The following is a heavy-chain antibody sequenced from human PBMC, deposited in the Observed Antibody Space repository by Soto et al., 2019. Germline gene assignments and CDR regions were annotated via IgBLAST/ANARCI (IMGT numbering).Heavy chain of an antibody. Sequence: PGGSLRLSCAASGFIFSGSWMNWVRQAPGKGLEWVAYISADGSEKNHVDSVKGRFTISRDNAKNSLYLQMNSLRAEDTAVYYCASKPRLLDSWGKGTLVSVSS. J-gene: IGHJ4*02. D-gene: IGHD6-6*01. CDR3: ASKPRLLDS. CDR1: GFIFSGSW. CDR2: ISADGSEK. V-gene: IGHV3-7*01.